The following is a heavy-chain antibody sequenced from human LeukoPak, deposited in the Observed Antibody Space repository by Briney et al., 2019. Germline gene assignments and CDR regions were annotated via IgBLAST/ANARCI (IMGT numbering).Heavy chain of an antibody. Sequence: GGSLRLSCAASGFTVSSNYMSWVRQAPGKGLEGVSVIYSGGSTYYADSVKGRFTISRHNSKNTLYLQMNSLRAEDTAVYYCAREYGDYYYYYGMDVWGQGTTVTVSS. D-gene: IGHD4-17*01. CDR2: IYSGGST. CDR3: AREYGDYYYYYGMDV. CDR1: GFTVSSNY. V-gene: IGHV3-53*04. J-gene: IGHJ6*02.